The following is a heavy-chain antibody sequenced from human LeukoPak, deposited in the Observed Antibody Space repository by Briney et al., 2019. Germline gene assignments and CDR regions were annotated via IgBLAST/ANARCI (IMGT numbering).Heavy chain of an antibody. CDR3: ARHLVAARRSPWFDP. V-gene: IGHV1-2*02. J-gene: IGHJ5*02. CDR2: INPNSGGT. D-gene: IGHD6-6*01. CDR1: GYTFTGYY. Sequence: GASVKVSCKASGYTFTGYYMHWVRQAPGQGLEWMGWINPNSGGTNYAQKFQGRVTMTRDTSISTAYMELNRLSSVTAADTAVYYCARHLVAARRSPWFDPWGQGTLVTVSS.